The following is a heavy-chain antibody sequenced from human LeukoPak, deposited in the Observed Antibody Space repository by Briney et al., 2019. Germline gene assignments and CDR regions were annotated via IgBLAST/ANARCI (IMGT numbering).Heavy chain of an antibody. Sequence: ASVNVSCKASGYTFTSYDINWVRQATGQGLEWMGWMNPNSGNTGYAQKFQGRVTMTRNTSISTAYMELSSLRSEDTAVYYCARDYGDFQNWFDPWGQGTLVTVSS. D-gene: IGHD4-17*01. J-gene: IGHJ5*02. CDR2: MNPNSGNT. V-gene: IGHV1-8*01. CDR3: ARDYGDFQNWFDP. CDR1: GYTFTSYD.